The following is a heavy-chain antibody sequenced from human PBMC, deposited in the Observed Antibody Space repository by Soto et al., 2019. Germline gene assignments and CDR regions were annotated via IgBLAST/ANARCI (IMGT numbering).Heavy chain of an antibody. Sequence: QVQLVQSGGGVVQPGRSLRLSCAASGFNFNTYFMHWVRQAPGKGLEWVAMIFPNGRDKEYADSVKGRFTISRDNSNNSMYLQMDSLRPEDTAVYXXARDDEHGSNCELAYWGQGALVTVSS. V-gene: IGHV3-30*13. J-gene: IGHJ4*02. CDR1: GFNFNTYF. CDR2: IFPNGRDK. D-gene: IGHD1-26*01. CDR3: ARDDEHGSNCELAY.